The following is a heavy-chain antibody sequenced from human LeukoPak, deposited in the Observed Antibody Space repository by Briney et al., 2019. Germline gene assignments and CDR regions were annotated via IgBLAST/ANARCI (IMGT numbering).Heavy chain of an antibody. CDR2: ISDSGSSK. D-gene: IGHD4-17*01. CDR3: AKEIWPTVTTPGWTYFDY. Sequence: GGSLRLSCAASGFTFSSYEMNWVRQAPGKGLEWVSCISDSGSSKYYADSVKGRFTISRDNAKNSMYLQMNSLRAEDTAVYYCAKEIWPTVTTPGWTYFDYWGQGTLVTVSS. CDR1: GFTFSSYE. J-gene: IGHJ4*02. V-gene: IGHV3-48*03.